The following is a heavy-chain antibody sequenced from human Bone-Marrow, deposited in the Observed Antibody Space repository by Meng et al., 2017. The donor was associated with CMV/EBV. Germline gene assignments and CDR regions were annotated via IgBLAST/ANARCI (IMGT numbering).Heavy chain of an antibody. CDR2: ISSSANYI. Sequence: GGSLRLSCAASGFSFSAYTMHWVRQAPGKGLEWVSSISSSANYIYYADSMKGRFTVSRDNAKNSLFLQMNSLGAEDTAVYYCARDRDVYQVPGVNVFTICGQGTVVTGSS. D-gene: IGHD2-8*01. CDR3: ARDRDVYQVPGVNVFTI. J-gene: IGHJ3*02. CDR1: GFSFSAYT. V-gene: IGHV3-21*01.